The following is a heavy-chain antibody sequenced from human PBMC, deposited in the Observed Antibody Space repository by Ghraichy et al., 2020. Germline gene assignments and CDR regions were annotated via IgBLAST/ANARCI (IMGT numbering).Heavy chain of an antibody. D-gene: IGHD1-14*01. CDR1: RAHFSTQG. CDR2: ISAHNANR. CDR3: ARGGFISGKETMTPLCDF. Sequence: ASVKVSCKTSRAHFSTQGTTWQLVSRVQGLKRMAWISAHNANRKIAQKFQDRVTRTTDTYTNTAYMEVRRLRSDDTAVYFCARGGFISGKETMTPLCDFWGQGTLVTGAS. J-gene: IGHJ4*02. V-gene: IGHV1-18*01.